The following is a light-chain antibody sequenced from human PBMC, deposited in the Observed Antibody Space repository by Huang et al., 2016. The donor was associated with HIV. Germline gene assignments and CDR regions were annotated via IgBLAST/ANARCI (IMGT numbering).Light chain of an antibody. CDR3: LQHNKYPPT. CDR2: ASS. J-gene: IGKJ2*01. V-gene: IGKV1-17*03. Sequence: DIQMTQSPSAMSASVGDRVTITCRASQDIGNFLAWFQQKPGRVPERLIYASSSLQIGVPARFSGSGSGTEFTLTINSLQPEDFATYYCLQHNKYPPTFGQGTKLEIK. CDR1: QDIGNF.